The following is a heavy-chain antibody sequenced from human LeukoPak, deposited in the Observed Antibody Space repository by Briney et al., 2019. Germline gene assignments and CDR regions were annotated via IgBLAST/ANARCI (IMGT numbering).Heavy chain of an antibody. CDR3: ASRDTAMVTGNWFDP. D-gene: IGHD5-18*01. CDR1: GGSFSGYY. Sequence: SETLSLTCAVYGGSFSGYYWSWIRQPPGKGLEWIGEINHSGSTNYNPPLKSRVTISVDTSKNQFSLKLSSVTAADTAVYYCASRDTAMVTGNWFDPWGQGTLVTVSS. J-gene: IGHJ5*02. V-gene: IGHV4-34*01. CDR2: INHSGST.